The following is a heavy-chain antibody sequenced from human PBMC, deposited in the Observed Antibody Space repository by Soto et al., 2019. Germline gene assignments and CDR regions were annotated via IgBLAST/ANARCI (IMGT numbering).Heavy chain of an antibody. J-gene: IGHJ5*02. V-gene: IGHV3-73*02. CDR3: TSQYCGGDCSRVDP. CDR1: GFTLSGSR. D-gene: IGHD2-21*02. CDR2: IRSKADSYAT. Sequence: EVQLVESGGGLVQPGGSLKLSCAASGFTLSGSRIHWVRQASGKGLEWVGRIRSKADSYATAYAASVKGRFTISRDDSKNTAYLQMNSLKIEDTAVYYCTSQYCGGDCSRVDPWGQGTLVTVSS.